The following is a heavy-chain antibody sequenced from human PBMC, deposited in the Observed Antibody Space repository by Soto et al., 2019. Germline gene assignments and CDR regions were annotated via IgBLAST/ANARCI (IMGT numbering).Heavy chain of an antibody. V-gene: IGHV3-33*01. CDR1: GFTFSSYG. Sequence: QVQLVESGGGVVQPGRSLRLSCAASGFTFSSYGMHWVRQAPGKGLEWVAVIWYDGSNKYYADSVKGRFTISRDNSKNTLYLQMNSLRAEDTAVYYCARDPLIVVVGDAFDIWGQGTMVTVSS. D-gene: IGHD3-22*01. J-gene: IGHJ3*02. CDR3: ARDPLIVVVGDAFDI. CDR2: IWYDGSNK.